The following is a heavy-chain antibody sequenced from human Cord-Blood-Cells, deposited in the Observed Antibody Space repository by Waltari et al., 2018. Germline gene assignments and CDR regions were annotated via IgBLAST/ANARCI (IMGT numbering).Heavy chain of an antibody. CDR3: ARDQRGIVHWYFDL. V-gene: IGHV3-33*01. J-gene: IGHJ2*01. D-gene: IGHD7-27*01. Sequence: QVQLVESGGGVVQPGRSLRLSCAASGFTFSSYGMHWVRQVPGKGLGWVGVIWYEGSNKYYADSVKGRFTIFRDNSKNTLYLQMNSLRAEDTAVYYCARDQRGIVHWYFDLWGRGTLVTVSS. CDR2: IWYEGSNK. CDR1: GFTFSSYG.